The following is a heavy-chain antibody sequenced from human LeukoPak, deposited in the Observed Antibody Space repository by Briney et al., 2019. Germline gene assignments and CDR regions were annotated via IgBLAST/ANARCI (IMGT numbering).Heavy chain of an antibody. CDR1: GYTFTSYG. J-gene: IGHJ4*02. Sequence: ASVKVSCKASGYTFTSYGISWVRQAPGQGLEWMGWISAYNGNTNYAQKLQGGVTMTTDTSTSTAYMELRSLRSDDTAVYYCAREVDCSGGSCYYYFDYWGQGTLVTVSS. V-gene: IGHV1-18*01. CDR3: AREVDCSGGSCYYYFDY. CDR2: ISAYNGNT. D-gene: IGHD2-15*01.